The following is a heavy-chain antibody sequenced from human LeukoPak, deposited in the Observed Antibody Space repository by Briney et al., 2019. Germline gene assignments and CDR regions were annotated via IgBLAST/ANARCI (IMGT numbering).Heavy chain of an antibody. V-gene: IGHV4-39*07. D-gene: IGHD3-10*01. Sequence: PSETLSLTCTVSGGSISSSSYYWGWIRQPPGKGLEWIGSIYYSGSTYYNPSLKSRVTISVDTSKNQFSLKLSSVTAADTAVYYCARRCGWVRGILSWFDPWGQGTLVTVSS. CDR2: IYYSGST. J-gene: IGHJ5*02. CDR3: ARRCGWVRGILSWFDP. CDR1: GGSISSSSYY.